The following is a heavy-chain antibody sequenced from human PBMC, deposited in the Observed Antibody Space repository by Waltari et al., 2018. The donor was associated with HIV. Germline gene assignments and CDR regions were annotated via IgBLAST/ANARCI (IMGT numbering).Heavy chain of an antibody. CDR2: VYYTEST. CDR1: GGSISSSSFF. CDR3: ARLRGYGSGTHFDY. D-gene: IGHD3-10*01. J-gene: IGHJ4*02. Sequence: QLQLQESGPGLVKPSETLSLTCTVPGGSISSSSFFWGWIRQPPGKGLEWIGSVYYTESTYYNPSLKSRVTISIDTSKNQFSLKLSSLTAADTAEYYCARLRGYGSGTHFDYWGRGTLVTVSS. V-gene: IGHV4-39*01.